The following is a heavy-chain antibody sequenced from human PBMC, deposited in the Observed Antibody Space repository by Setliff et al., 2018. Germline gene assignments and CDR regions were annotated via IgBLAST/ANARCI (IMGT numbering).Heavy chain of an antibody. CDR2: IFTSGST. J-gene: IGHJ4*02. V-gene: IGHV4-4*09. Sequence: SETLSLTCRVSGGSVSTFYWTWIRQPPGKGLEWIGYIFTSGSTQYNPSLKSRATISRDTSSNQFSLKLFSVTAADTDVYYCAHSTTFDLHHDYWGQGALVTVSS. D-gene: IGHD3-9*01. CDR1: GGSVSTFY. CDR3: AHSTTFDLHHDY.